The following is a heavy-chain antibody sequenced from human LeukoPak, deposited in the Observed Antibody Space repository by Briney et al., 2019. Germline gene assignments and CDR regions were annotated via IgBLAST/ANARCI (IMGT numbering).Heavy chain of an antibody. Sequence: GGSLRLSCAASEFTFSNYAMSWVREAPGKGLEWVSSVSGSGGSTSYADSVKGRFTISRHNSRNTLYLQMNSLRPGDTAVYYCARGGVQLWYYLDYWGQGTLVTVSS. V-gene: IGHV3-23*01. D-gene: IGHD5-18*01. CDR1: EFTFSNYA. CDR3: ARGGVQLWYYLDY. J-gene: IGHJ4*02. CDR2: VSGSGGST.